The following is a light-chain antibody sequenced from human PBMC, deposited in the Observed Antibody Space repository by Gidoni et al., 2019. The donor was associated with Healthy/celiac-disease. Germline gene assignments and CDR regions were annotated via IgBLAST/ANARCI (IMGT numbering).Light chain of an antibody. J-gene: IGKJ2*01. CDR2: AAS. CDR3: QQSYSIPYT. V-gene: IGKV1-39*01. CDR1: QSISNY. Sequence: DIQMTQSPSSLSASVGDRVTIPCRASQSISNYLNWYQQKPGKAPKPLIYAASSLESGVPSRFSGSGSGTDFTFTISSLQPEDFATYYCQQSYSIPYTFGQGTKLEIK.